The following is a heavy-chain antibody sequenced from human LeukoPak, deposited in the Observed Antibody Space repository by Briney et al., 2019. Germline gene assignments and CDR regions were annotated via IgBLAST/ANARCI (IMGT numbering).Heavy chain of an antibody. CDR1: GGSISSYY. V-gene: IGHV4-4*07. CDR2: IYTSGST. J-gene: IGHJ4*02. Sequence: SETLSLTCTVSGGSISSYYWSWIRQPAGKGLEWIGRIYTSGSTNYNPSLKSRVTMSVDTSKNQFSLKLSSVTAADTAVYYCARSPGGYIVGAPGVFDYWGQGTLVTVSS. D-gene: IGHD1-26*01. CDR3: ARSPGGYIVGAPGVFDY.